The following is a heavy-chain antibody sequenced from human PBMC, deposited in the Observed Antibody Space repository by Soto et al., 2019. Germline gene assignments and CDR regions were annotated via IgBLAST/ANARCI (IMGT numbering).Heavy chain of an antibody. J-gene: IGHJ2*01. CDR1: GGSISSGGYY. CDR3: AREGFVIYRLIRAWYFDL. Sequence: QVQLQESGPGLVKPSQTLSLTCTVSGGSISSGGYYWSWIRQHPGKGLEWIGYIYYSGSTYYNPSLKSRVTISVDTSKNQFSLKLSSVTAADTAVYYCAREGFVIYRLIRAWYFDLWGRGTLVTVSS. CDR2: IYYSGST. V-gene: IGHV4-31*03. D-gene: IGHD3-16*02.